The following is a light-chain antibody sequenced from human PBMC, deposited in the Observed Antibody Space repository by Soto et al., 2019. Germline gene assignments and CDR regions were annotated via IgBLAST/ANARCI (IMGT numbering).Light chain of an antibody. V-gene: IGKV3D-20*01. CDR3: QQFGNSPT. CDR1: QSLTNNY. CDR2: DAS. Sequence: EIVLTQSAATLSLSPGERVTLSCEASQSLTNNYLAWYQQRPGLAPRLLIFDASSKATGIPDRFSGSGSGTDFTLTTSRLEPEDFAVYYCQQFGNSPTFGGGTKVEFK. J-gene: IGKJ4*01.